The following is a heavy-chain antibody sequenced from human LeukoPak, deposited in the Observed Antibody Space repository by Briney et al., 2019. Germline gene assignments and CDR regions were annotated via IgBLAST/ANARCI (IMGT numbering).Heavy chain of an antibody. V-gene: IGHV1-18*01. Sequence: ASVKVSCKASGYTFTSYGISWVRQAPGQGLEWMGWISAYNGNTNYAQKLQGRVTMTTVTSTSTAYMELRSLRSDDTAVYYCARGPITGTNKVGYYFDYWGQGTLVTVSS. CDR1: GYTFTSYG. D-gene: IGHD1-7*01. J-gene: IGHJ4*02. CDR3: ARGPITGTNKVGYYFDY. CDR2: ISAYNGNT.